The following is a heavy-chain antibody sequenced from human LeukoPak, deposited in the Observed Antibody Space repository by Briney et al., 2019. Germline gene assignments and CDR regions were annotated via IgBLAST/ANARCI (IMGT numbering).Heavy chain of an antibody. J-gene: IGHJ4*02. Sequence: SETLSLTCAVYGGSFSGYCWSWIRQPPRKGLEWIGEINHSGSTNYNPSLKSRVTISVDTSKNQFSLKLSSVTAADTAVYYCAGGRDPAVVTATPFDYWGQGTLVTVSS. V-gene: IGHV4-34*01. D-gene: IGHD2-21*02. CDR1: GGSFSGYC. CDR2: INHSGST. CDR3: AGGRDPAVVTATPFDY.